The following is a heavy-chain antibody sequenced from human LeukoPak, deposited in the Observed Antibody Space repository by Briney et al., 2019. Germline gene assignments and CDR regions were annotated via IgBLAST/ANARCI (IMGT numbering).Heavy chain of an antibody. D-gene: IGHD3-10*01. Sequence: SVKVSCKASGFTFTSSAMQWVRQARGQRLEWIGWIVVGSGNTNYAQKFQERVTITRDMSTSTAYMELSSLRSEDTAVYYCARQGYYGLDAFDIWGQGTMVTVSS. J-gene: IGHJ3*02. CDR3: ARQGYYGLDAFDI. V-gene: IGHV1-58*02. CDR2: IVVGSGNT. CDR1: GFTFTSSA.